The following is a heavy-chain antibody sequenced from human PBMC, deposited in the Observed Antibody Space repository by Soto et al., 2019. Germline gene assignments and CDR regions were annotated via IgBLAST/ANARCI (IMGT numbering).Heavy chain of an antibody. CDR2: ISYDGSNK. J-gene: IGHJ6*02. D-gene: IGHD2-8*01. Sequence: QVQLVESGGGVVQPGRSLRLSCAASGFTFSSYAMHWVRQAPGKGLEWVAVISYDGSNKYYADSVKGRFTISRDNSKNTLYLQMNSLRAEDTAVYYWARDGDVLMVYAITDYYGMDVWGQGTTVTVSS. V-gene: IGHV3-30-3*01. CDR1: GFTFSSYA. CDR3: ARDGDVLMVYAITDYYGMDV.